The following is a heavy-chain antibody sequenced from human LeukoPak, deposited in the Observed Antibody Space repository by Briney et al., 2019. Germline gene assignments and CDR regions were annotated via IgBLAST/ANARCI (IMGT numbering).Heavy chain of an antibody. J-gene: IGHJ4*02. Sequence: PSDTLSLTCTVSGGSGSSGSYYWSWIRQPPGKGLEWIGYIYYTGSTNYNPSLKSRVTISVDTSKNQFSLKLSSVTAADTAVYYCARGSRGYSYGWGQGTLVTVSS. CDR2: IYYTGST. CDR1: GGSGSSGSYY. V-gene: IGHV4-61*01. D-gene: IGHD5-18*01. CDR3: ARGSRGYSYG.